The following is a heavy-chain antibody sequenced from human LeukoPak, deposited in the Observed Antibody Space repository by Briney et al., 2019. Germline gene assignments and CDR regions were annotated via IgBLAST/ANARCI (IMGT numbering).Heavy chain of an antibody. CDR1: GGSIRSSDDY. Sequence: PSETLSLTCSVSGGSIRSSDDYWGFVRQTPGKGLEWMGSIYYTGSSHYNPSLKSRVTISVDTSKNQFSLKLSSVTAADTAVYYCARGGGGGYSGYEGNYYYYMDVWGKGTTVTVSS. V-gene: IGHV4-39*07. J-gene: IGHJ6*03. CDR3: ARGGGGGYSGYEGNYYYYMDV. CDR2: IYYTGSS. D-gene: IGHD5-12*01.